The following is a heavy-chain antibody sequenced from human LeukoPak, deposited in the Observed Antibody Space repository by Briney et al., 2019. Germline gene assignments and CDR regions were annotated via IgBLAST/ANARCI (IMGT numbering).Heavy chain of an antibody. CDR1: GGSFNGYS. J-gene: IGHJ5*02. V-gene: IGHV4-34*01. Sequence: SETLSLTCAVSGGSFNGYSYTWIRQPPGKGLEWIGEIVHSGGTSYNPSLKSRLTISVDTSRKQFSLKLTSVTAADTALYFCARGPLTFRRVAGIFSWGRGTQVTVSS. D-gene: IGHD6-19*01. CDR2: IVHSGGT. CDR3: ARGPLTFRRVAGIFS.